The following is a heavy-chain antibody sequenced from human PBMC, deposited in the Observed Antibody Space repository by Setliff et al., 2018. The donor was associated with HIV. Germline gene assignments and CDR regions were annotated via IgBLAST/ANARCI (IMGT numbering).Heavy chain of an antibody. Sequence: SVKVSCKASGGTFSSYAISWVRQAPGQGLEWMGGIIPIFGTANYAQKFHGRVTITADETTSTAYMELSSLRSEDTAVYYCARGRGVPAALNYMDLWGEGTTVTVSS. CDR3: ARGRGVPAALNYMDL. CDR2: IIPIFGTA. CDR1: GGTFSSYA. V-gene: IGHV1-69*13. D-gene: IGHD2-2*01. J-gene: IGHJ6*03.